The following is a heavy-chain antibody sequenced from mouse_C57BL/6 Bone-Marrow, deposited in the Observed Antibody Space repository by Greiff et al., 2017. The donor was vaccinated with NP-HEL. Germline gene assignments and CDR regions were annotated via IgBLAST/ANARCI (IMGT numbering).Heavy chain of an antibody. Sequence: EVQLVASGGGLVQPGGSLKLSCAASGFPFSSYAMSWVRQTPEKRLAWVATLSDGGSYTYYPDNVKGRFTISRDNAKNNLYLQMSHLKSEDTAMYYCARESITTVVLDYWGQGTTLTVSS. D-gene: IGHD1-1*01. CDR1: GFPFSSYA. J-gene: IGHJ2*01. V-gene: IGHV5-4*01. CDR3: ARESITTVVLDY. CDR2: LSDGGSYT.